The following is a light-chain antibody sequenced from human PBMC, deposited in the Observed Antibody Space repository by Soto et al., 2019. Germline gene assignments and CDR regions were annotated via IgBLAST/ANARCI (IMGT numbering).Light chain of an antibody. CDR1: QGVGNY. J-gene: IGKJ4*01. CDR3: QQLASYVPLT. CDR2: DAS. V-gene: IGKV1-9*01. Sequence: DIQLTQSPSFLSASVGDRVTITCRASQGVGNYLAWYQQRPGKAPNLLIYDASTLHSGVPSRFSGSGSGTEFTLTISSLQPEDFATYYCQQLASYVPLTVGGGTKVQLK.